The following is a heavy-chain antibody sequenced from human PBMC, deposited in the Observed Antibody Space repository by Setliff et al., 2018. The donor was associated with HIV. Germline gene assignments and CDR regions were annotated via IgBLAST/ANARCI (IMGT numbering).Heavy chain of an antibody. CDR3: ARGLGGYCSSVSCYEADH. CDR2: INHSGNT. V-gene: IGHV4-34*01. D-gene: IGHD2-2*01. CDR1: GGSFSGHY. J-gene: IGHJ5*02. Sequence: SETLSLTCAVYGGSFSGHYWNWIRQPPGKGLEWIGEINHSGNTNNNPSLKSRVTMSVDTSKNQFSLRLSSVTAADTAVYYCARGLGGYCSSVSCYEADHWGQGTLVTVSS.